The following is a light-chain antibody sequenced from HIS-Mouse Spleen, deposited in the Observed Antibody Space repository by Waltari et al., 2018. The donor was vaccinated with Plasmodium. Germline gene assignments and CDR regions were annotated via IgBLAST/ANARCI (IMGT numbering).Light chain of an antibody. CDR1: QGISSY. V-gene: IGKV1-8*01. CDR2: AAS. J-gene: IGKJ4*01. CDR3: QQYYSYLLT. Sequence: AIRMTQSPSSFPASTGDRVTITCRASQGISSYLAWYQQKPGKAPKILIYAASTLQSGVPSRFSGSGSGTDFTLTISCLQSEDFATYYCQQYYSYLLTFGGGTKVEIK.